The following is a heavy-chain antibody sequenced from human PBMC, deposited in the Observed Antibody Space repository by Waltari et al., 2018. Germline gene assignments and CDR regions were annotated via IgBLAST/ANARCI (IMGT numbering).Heavy chain of an antibody. CDR3: PTTMKWFGELGWFDP. CDR1: GYTFTDYY. D-gene: IGHD3-10*01. J-gene: IGHJ5*02. Sequence: EVQLVQSGAEVKKPGATVKISCKASGYTFTDYYMHWVQQAPGKGLEWMGRVDPVDGETVYAQKSQGRVTLTADTSAATAYMELRSLRSEYTAVYYCPTTMKWFGELGWFDPWGQGTLVTVSS. CDR2: VDPVDGET. V-gene: IGHV1-69-2*01.